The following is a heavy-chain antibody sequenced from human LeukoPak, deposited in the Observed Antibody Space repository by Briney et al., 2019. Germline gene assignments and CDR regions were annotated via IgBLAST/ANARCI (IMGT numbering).Heavy chain of an antibody. V-gene: IGHV3-21*04. CDR3: ARGGVRYFGD. J-gene: IGHJ4*02. CDR1: GFTFSDYS. CDR2: ISSSNSYI. D-gene: IGHD3-9*01. Sequence: PGGSLRLSCAASGFTFSDYSMNWARQAPGKGLEWVSSISSSNSYIYYADSVKGRFTISRDNAKNSLYLQMNSLRAEDTAVYYCARGGVRYFGDWGQGTLVTVSS.